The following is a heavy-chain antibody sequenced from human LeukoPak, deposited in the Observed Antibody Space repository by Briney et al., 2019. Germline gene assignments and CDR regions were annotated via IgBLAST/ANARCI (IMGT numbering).Heavy chain of an antibody. CDR3: ARDQLVPAAMDY. D-gene: IGHD2-2*01. V-gene: IGHV3-21*01. CDR2: ISSSSSYI. J-gene: IGHJ4*02. Sequence: GGSLRLPCAASGFTFSSYSMNWVRQAPGKGLEWVSSISSSSSYIYYADSVKGRFTISRDNAKNSLYLQMNSLRAEDTAVYYCARDQLVPAAMDYWGQGTLVTVSS. CDR1: GFTFSSYS.